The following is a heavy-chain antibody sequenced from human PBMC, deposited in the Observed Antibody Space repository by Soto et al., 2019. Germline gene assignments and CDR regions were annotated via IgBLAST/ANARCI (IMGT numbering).Heavy chain of an antibody. CDR2: INTDGGST. Sequence: EVQLVESGGGFAQPGGSLRLSCAASGFTFSTYWMHWVRQAPGKGLVWVSRINTDGGSTSYADSVEGRFTISRDNAKNTRYLQMNSLRDEDTAVYYCARSRYYFDDWGQGTLVSVSS. CDR1: GFTFSTYW. CDR3: ARSRYYFDD. J-gene: IGHJ4*02. V-gene: IGHV3-74*01.